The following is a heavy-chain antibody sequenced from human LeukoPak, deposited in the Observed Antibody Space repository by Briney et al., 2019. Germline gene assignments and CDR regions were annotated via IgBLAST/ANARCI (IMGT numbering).Heavy chain of an antibody. CDR1: GGSFTDYY. V-gene: IGHV4-34*01. D-gene: IGHD2-2*01. CDR3: ARACTSCYGRGWLDP. Sequence: SETLSLTCGVYGGSFTDYYWTWIRQPPGKGPEWIGEINHSGSTNYNPSLKRRATISVDTSKNQFSLNLNSVTAADTAVYYCARACTSCYGRGWLDPWGQGTLVTVSS. CDR2: INHSGST. J-gene: IGHJ5*02.